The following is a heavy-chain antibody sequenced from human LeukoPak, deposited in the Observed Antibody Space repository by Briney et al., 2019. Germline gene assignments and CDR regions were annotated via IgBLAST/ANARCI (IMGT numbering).Heavy chain of an antibody. J-gene: IGHJ4*02. CDR2: IYYSGST. CDR3: ARVDGFFSYYFDY. D-gene: IGHD3-3*01. CDR1: GGSISSSSYY. Sequence: SETLSLTCTVSGGSISSSSYYWGWIRQPPGKGLEWIGSIYYSGSTNYNPSLKSRVTIYVDMSKNQFSLKLSSVTAADTAVYYCARVDGFFSYYFDYWGQGTLVTVS. V-gene: IGHV4-39*01.